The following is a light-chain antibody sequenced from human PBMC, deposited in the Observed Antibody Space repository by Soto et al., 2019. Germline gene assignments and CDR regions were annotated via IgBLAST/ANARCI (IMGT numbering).Light chain of an antibody. CDR1: RSDVGGYNY. CDR2: EVA. CDR3: TSFAGNNNFV. J-gene: IGLJ2*01. Sequence: QSVLTQPPSASGSPGQSFTISCTGTRSDVGGYNYVSWYQQHPGKAPKLIIYEVAKRPSGVPDRFSGSKSGNTASLTVSGLQAEDEGDYYCTSFAGNNNFVFGGGTKLTVL. V-gene: IGLV2-8*01.